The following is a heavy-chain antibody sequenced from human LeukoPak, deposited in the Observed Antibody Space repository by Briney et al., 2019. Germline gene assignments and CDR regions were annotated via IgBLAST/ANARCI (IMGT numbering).Heavy chain of an antibody. V-gene: IGHV3-21*01. CDR2: ISSSSSYI. Sequence: GGSLRLSCAASGFTFSSYSMNWVRQAPGKGLEWVSSISSSSSYIYYADSVKGRFTISRDNSKNTLYLQMNSLRAEDTAVYYCASPKSVYSNYPIFDYWGQGTLVTVSS. CDR1: GFTFSSYS. J-gene: IGHJ4*02. D-gene: IGHD4-11*01. CDR3: ASPKSVYSNYPIFDY.